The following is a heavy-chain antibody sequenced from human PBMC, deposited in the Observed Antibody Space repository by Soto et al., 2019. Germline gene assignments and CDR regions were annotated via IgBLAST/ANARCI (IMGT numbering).Heavy chain of an antibody. CDR3: AKDQYGSGSYLAY. Sequence: EVQLLESGGGLVQPGGSLRLSCAASGFTFSSYAMSWVRQAPGKGLEWVSGISASGPSTYYADSVKGRFTISRDNSKNTLYLQMNSLRAEDTAIYYCAKDQYGSGSYLAYWGQGTLVTVSS. CDR2: ISASGPST. V-gene: IGHV3-23*01. D-gene: IGHD3-10*01. J-gene: IGHJ4*02. CDR1: GFTFSSYA.